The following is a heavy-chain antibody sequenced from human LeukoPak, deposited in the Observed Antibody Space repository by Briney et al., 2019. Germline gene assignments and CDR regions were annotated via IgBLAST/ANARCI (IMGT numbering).Heavy chain of an antibody. J-gene: IGHJ4*02. CDR3: ARDCSPRSRLFLPSCHELDY. D-gene: IGHD2-2*01. Sequence: GGSLRLSCAASGFTFSSYWMSWVRQAPGKGLEWVANIKQDGSEKYYVDSVKGRFTISRDNAKNSLYLQMNSLRAADTAVYYCARDCSPRSRLFLPSCHELDYWGQGTLVTVSS. CDR2: IKQDGSEK. CDR1: GFTFSSYW. V-gene: IGHV3-7*03.